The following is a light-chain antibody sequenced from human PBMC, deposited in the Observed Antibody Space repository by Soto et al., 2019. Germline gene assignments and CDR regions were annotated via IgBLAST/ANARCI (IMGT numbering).Light chain of an antibody. V-gene: IGKV1-33*01. CDR3: QQYDNLPPYT. J-gene: IGKJ2*01. CDR2: DAS. Sequence: DIQITQSPSSLSASVGDRVTITCQASQDISNYLNWYQQKPGKAPKLLIYDASNLQTGVPSRFSGSGSGTDFTYTISSLQPEDIATYYCQQYDNLPPYTFGQGTKLEIK. CDR1: QDISNY.